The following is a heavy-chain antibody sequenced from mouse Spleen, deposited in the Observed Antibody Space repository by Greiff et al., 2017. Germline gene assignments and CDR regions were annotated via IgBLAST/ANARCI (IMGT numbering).Heavy chain of an antibody. D-gene: IGHD1-1*01. CDR3: ARWDTTLPEKFDY. CDR2: IYPRSGNT. Sequence: QVQLKESGAELARPGASVKLSCKASGYTFTSYGISWVKQRTGQGLEWIGEIYPRSGNTYYNEKFKGKATLTADKSSSTAYMELRSLTSEDSAVYFCARWDTTLPEKFDYWGQGTTLTVSS. J-gene: IGHJ2*01. CDR1: GYTFTSYG. V-gene: IGHV1-81*01.